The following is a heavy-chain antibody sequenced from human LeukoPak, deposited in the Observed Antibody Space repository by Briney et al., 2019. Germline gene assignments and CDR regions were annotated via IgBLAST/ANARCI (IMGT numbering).Heavy chain of an antibody. V-gene: IGHV1-18*01. J-gene: IGHJ5*02. CDR1: GFRFSSFG. Sequence: ASVKVSCKASGFRFSSFGVSWVRQAPGQGLEWMGWISNYFGVTHYAEKFEDRVTMTVDTSTTTVYMELRSLKYDDTAKYYCARDSDYSGNGSGDWFDPWGQGTVVTVSS. D-gene: IGHD1-26*01. CDR3: ARDSDYSGNGSGDWFDP. CDR2: ISNYFGVT.